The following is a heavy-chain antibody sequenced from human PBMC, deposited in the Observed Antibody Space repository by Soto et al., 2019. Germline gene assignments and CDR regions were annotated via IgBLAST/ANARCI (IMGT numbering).Heavy chain of an antibody. CDR1: GGTFSSYA. J-gene: IGHJ6*02. Sequence: ASVKVSCKASGGTFSSYAISWVRQAPGQGLEWMGRIIPILGIANYAQKFQGRVTITADKSTSTAYMELSSLRSEDTAVYYCARDTRRGWYLGYYYYGMDVWGQGTTVTVSS. V-gene: IGHV1-69*04. CDR3: ARDTRRGWYLGYYYYGMDV. CDR2: IIPILGIA. D-gene: IGHD6-19*01.